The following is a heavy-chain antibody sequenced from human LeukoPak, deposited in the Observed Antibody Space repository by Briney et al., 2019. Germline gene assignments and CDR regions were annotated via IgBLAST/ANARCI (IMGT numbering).Heavy chain of an antibody. V-gene: IGHV3-21*01. CDR3: ARVAVSGPTGWFDS. D-gene: IGHD2-8*02. J-gene: IGHJ5*01. CDR1: GFALKSYS. CDR2: ISSTSAYI. Sequence: PGGSLRLSCAGSGFALKSYSLTWVHQAPGKGLEWVSSISSTSAYIHYADSVKGRFTISRDNVDNVVYLEMNSLGAEDTATYYCARVAVSGPTGWFDSWGQGTLVIVSS.